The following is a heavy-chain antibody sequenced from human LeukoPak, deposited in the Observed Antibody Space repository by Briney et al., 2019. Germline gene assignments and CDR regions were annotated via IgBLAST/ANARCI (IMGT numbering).Heavy chain of an antibody. CDR2: ISGSGGST. CDR1: GFTFSSYA. D-gene: IGHD1-26*01. Sequence: GGSLRLSCAASGFTFSSYAMSCVRQAPGKGLECVSAISGSGGSTYYADSVKGRFTISRDNSKSTLYLQMNSLRAEDTAVYYCAKSDSGSYCFDYWGQGTLVTVSS. CDR3: AKSDSGSYCFDY. J-gene: IGHJ4*02. V-gene: IGHV3-23*01.